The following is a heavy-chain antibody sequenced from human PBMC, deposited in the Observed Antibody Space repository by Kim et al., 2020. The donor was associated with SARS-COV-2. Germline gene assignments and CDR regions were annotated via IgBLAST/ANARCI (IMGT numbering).Heavy chain of an antibody. CDR3: ARAFCSSSTCYPTARDYYHGMDV. D-gene: IGHD2-2*01. CDR1: GYTFTNYF. V-gene: IGHV1-46*01. Sequence: ASVTVSCKASGYTFTNYFIHWVRQAPGQGLEWMGIINPNGGNTNFAQKFQGRVTMTRDTSTSTVYMEISSLGSEDTALYFCARAFCSSSTCYPTARDYYHGMDVWGQGTTVNVSS. J-gene: IGHJ6*02. CDR2: INPNGGNT.